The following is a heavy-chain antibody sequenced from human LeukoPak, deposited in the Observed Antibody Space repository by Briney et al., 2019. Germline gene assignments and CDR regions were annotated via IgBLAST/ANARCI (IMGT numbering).Heavy chain of an antibody. CDR1: GFTFSDYY. Sequence: PGGSLRLSCAASGFTFSDYYMSWIRQAPGKGLEWVSGISGSGGSTYYADSVKGRFTISRDNAKNSLYLQMNSLRAEDTAVYYCASTVREQQPWGQGTLVTVSS. V-gene: IGHV3-11*04. CDR2: ISGSGGST. J-gene: IGHJ5*02. CDR3: ASTVREQQP. D-gene: IGHD6-13*01.